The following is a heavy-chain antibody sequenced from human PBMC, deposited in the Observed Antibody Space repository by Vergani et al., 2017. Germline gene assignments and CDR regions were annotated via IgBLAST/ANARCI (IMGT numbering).Heavy chain of an antibody. CDR3: ARDRWWLRPFDY. Sequence: QVQLQESGPGLVKPSQTLSLTCTVPGGSISSGSYYWCWIRQPAGKGLEWIGRIYTSGSTNYNPSLKSPITISVDTSKNPFSLKLSSVTAADTAVYYCARDRWWLRPFDYWGQGTLVTVSS. J-gene: IGHJ4*02. CDR1: GGSISSGSYY. CDR2: IYTSGST. V-gene: IGHV4-61*02. D-gene: IGHD2-15*01.